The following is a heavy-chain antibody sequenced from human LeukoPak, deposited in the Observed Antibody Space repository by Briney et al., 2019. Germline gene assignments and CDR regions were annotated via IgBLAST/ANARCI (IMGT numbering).Heavy chain of an antibody. D-gene: IGHD1/OR15-1a*01. CDR2: ISWNSGSI. CDR1: GFTFDDYA. CDR3: ARDPTPYNWNSNWFDP. Sequence: GGSLRLSCAASGFTFDDYAMHWVRQAPGKGLEWVSGISWNSGSIGYADSVKGRFTISIDNAKNSLYLQMNSLREEDMALYYCARDPTPYNWNSNWFDPWGQGTLVTVSS. V-gene: IGHV3-9*03. J-gene: IGHJ5*02.